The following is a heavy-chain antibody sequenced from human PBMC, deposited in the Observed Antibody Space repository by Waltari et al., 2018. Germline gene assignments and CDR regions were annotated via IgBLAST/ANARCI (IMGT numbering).Heavy chain of an antibody. J-gene: IGHJ3*02. CDR3: VSRQPHAAFDI. CDR2: IYYSGST. Sequence: QVQLQESGPGLVKPSETLSLTCTVSGGSISSYYWSWIRQPPGKGLEWIGYIYYSGSTNYNPSLKSRVTISVDTSKNQFSLKLSSVTAADTAVYYCVSRQPHAAFDIWGQGTMVTVSS. D-gene: IGHD2-2*01. V-gene: IGHV4-59*01. CDR1: GGSISSYY.